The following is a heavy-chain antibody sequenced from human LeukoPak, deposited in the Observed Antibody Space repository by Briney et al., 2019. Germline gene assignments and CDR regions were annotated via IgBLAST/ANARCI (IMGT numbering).Heavy chain of an antibody. CDR2: MNPNSGNT. J-gene: IGHJ4*02. CDR1: GYTFTSYG. CDR3: ATSPPYYYDSSGYPFDY. Sequence: ASVKVSCKASGYTFTSYGISWVRQAPGQGLEWMGWMNPNSGNTGYAQKFQGRVTMTRNTSISTAYMELSSLRSEDTAVYYCATSPPYYYDSSGYPFDYWGQGTLVTVSS. D-gene: IGHD3-22*01. V-gene: IGHV1-8*02.